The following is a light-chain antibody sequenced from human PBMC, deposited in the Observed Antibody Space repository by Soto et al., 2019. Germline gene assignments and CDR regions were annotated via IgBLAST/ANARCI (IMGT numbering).Light chain of an antibody. CDR1: SSDVGGYNY. J-gene: IGLJ1*01. CDR2: DVS. CDR3: GTWDSSLSAYV. Sequence: QSVLTQPRSVSGSPGQSVTISCTGTSSDVGGYNYVSWYQQHPGKAPKLMIYDVSKRPSGVPDRFSGSKSGNTASLGITGLQTGDEADYYCGTWDSSLSAYVFGTGTKVTVL. V-gene: IGLV2-11*01.